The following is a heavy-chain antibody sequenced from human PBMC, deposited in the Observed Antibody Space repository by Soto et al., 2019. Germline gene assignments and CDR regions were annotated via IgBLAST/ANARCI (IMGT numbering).Heavy chain of an antibody. CDR1: GFTFSSFW. CDR3: ARIPPGWGGEQLVLDY. D-gene: IGHD6-13*01. J-gene: IGHJ4*02. CDR2: IISDGSTT. V-gene: IGHV3-74*01. Sequence: PGGSLRLSCAASGFTFSSFWMHWVRQAPGKGLVWVSRIISDGSTTSYADSVKGRFTISRDNAKNTLYLQMNSLRAEDTAVYYCARIPPGWGGEQLVLDYWGQGTLVTVSS.